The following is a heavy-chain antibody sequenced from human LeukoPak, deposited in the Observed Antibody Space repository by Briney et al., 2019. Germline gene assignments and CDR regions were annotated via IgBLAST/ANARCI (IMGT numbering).Heavy chain of an antibody. CDR2: IYTTGST. J-gene: IGHJ4*02. Sequence: SETLSLTCTVSGVSIANTFYYWNWLRQPAGKGLEWIGRIYTTGSTDYNPSLKSRITISLDTARNQFSLKLSSVTAADTAVYYCARRQDGHDYWGQGTLVTVSS. CDR1: GVSIANTFYY. V-gene: IGHV4-61*02. CDR3: ARRQDGHDY.